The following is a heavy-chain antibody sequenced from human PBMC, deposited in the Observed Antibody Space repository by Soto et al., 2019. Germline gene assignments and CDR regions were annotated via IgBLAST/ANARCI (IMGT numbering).Heavy chain of an antibody. CDR2: IYSGGST. D-gene: IGHD6-13*01. Sequence: EVQLVESGGGLVQPGGSLRLSCAASGFTVSSNYMSWVRQAPGKGLEWVSVIYSGGSTYYADSVKGRFTISRDNSKNTLYLQMNNLRAEDTAVYYCASEPAADSSYYYYDYMDVWGKGTTVTVSS. J-gene: IGHJ6*03. V-gene: IGHV3-66*01. CDR3: ASEPAADSSYYYYDYMDV. CDR1: GFTVSSNY.